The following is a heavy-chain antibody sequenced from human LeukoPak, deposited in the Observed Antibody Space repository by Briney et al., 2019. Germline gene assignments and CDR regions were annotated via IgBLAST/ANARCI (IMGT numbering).Heavy chain of an antibody. D-gene: IGHD2-2*01. CDR3: ARRGYRSSTSCYWVY. CDR2: IYHSGST. Sequence: PSETLSLTCAVSGYSISSGYYWGWIRQPPGQGLEWIGSIYHSGSTYYNPSLKSRVTISVDTSKNQFSLKLSSVTAADTAVYYCARRGYRSSTSCYWVYWGQGTLVTVSS. V-gene: IGHV4-38-2*01. J-gene: IGHJ4*02. CDR1: GYSISSGYY.